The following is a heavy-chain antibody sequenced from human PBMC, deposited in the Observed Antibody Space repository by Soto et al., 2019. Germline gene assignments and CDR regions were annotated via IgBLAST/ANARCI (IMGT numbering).Heavy chain of an antibody. CDR3: VKDISDYDILTGYPTSYYGMDV. CDR2: ISSNGGST. J-gene: IGHJ6*02. Sequence: PGGSLRLSCSASGFTFSSYAMHWVRQAPGKGLEYVSAISSNGGSTYYADSVKGRFTISRDNSKNTLYLQMSSLRAEDTAVYYCVKDISDYDILTGYPTSYYGMDVWGQGTTVTVSS. D-gene: IGHD3-9*01. V-gene: IGHV3-64D*06. CDR1: GFTFSSYA.